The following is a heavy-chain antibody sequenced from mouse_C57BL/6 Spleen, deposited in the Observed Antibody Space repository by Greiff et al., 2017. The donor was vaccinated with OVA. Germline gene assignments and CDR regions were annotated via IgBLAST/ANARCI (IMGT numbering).Heavy chain of an antibody. J-gene: IGHJ1*03. CDR1: GFTFSDYY. V-gene: IGHV5-16*01. CDR2: INYDGSST. Sequence: EVKLMESEGGLVQPGSSMKLSCTASGFTFSDYYMAWVRQVPEKGLEWVANINYDGSSTYYLASLKSRFIISRDNAKNILYLQMSSLKSEDTATYYCARAIYDGYYWYFDVWGTGTTVTVSS. D-gene: IGHD2-3*01. CDR3: ARAIYDGYYWYFDV.